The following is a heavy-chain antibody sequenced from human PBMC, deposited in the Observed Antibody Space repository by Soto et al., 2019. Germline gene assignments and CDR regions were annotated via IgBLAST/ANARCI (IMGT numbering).Heavy chain of an antibody. D-gene: IGHD4-4*01. CDR3: ARDDDYKPNYVNYYGMDV. V-gene: IGHV1-18*01. J-gene: IGHJ6*02. Sequence: QVQLVQSGAEVKKPGASVKVSCKASGYTFTSYGISWVRQAPGQGLEWMGWISAYNGNTNYAQKLQGRVTMTTDTATSTAYMELRSLRSDDTAVYYCARDDDYKPNYVNYYGMDVWGQGTTVTVSS. CDR2: ISAYNGNT. CDR1: GYTFTSYG.